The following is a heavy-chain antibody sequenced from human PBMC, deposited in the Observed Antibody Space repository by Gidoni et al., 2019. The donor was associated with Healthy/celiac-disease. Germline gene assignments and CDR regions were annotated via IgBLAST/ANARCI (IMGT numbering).Heavy chain of an antibody. V-gene: IGHV1-69*01. D-gene: IGHD2-2*01. Sequence: QVQPVQSGAEVKKPGSSAKVSCKASGGSFSSNAISWVRQAPGQGLEWMGGIIPIFGTANSAQQFQGRVTITVDDSASTAYMGLSSLISEDTAVYYCASGVVPAANYDYGTDVWGQGTTVTVSS. CDR1: GGSFSSNA. CDR3: ASGVVPAANYDYGTDV. CDR2: IIPIFGTA. J-gene: IGHJ6*02.